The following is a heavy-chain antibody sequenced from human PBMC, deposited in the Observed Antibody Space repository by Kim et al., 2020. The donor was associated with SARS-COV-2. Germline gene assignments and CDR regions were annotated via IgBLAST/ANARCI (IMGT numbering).Heavy chain of an antibody. CDR2: ISWNSGSI. D-gene: IGHD6-13*01. CDR1: GFTFDDYA. Sequence: GGSLRLSCAASGFTFDDYAMHWVRQAPGKGLEWVSGISWNSGSIGYADPVKGRFTISRDNAKNSLYLQMNSLSAEDTALYYCAKGLYSIPGGFDYWGQGTLVTVSS. J-gene: IGHJ4*02. CDR3: AKGLYSIPGGFDY. V-gene: IGHV3-9*01.